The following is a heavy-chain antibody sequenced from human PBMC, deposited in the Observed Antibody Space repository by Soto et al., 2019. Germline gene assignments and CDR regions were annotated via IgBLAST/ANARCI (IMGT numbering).Heavy chain of an antibody. V-gene: IGHV1-2*04. CDR3: ARGPGMITFGGVIVIPYFDY. CDR2: INPNSGGT. CDR1: GYTFTGYY. Sequence: ASVKVSCKASGYTFTGYYMHWVRQAPGQGLEWMGWINPNSGGTNYAQKFQGWVTMTRDTSISTAYMELSRLRSDDTAVYYCARGPGMITFGGVIVIPYFDYWGQGTLVTVSS. J-gene: IGHJ4*02. D-gene: IGHD3-16*02.